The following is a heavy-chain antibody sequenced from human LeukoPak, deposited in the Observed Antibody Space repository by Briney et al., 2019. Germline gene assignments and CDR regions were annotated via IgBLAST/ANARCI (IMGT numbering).Heavy chain of an antibody. D-gene: IGHD2-21*01. J-gene: IGHJ5*02. CDR2: VYYSGRT. V-gene: IGHV4-39*07. Sequence: SETLSLTCTVSGASISSSSYFWGWIRHPPGKGLEYIGSVYYSGRTYYNPSLKSRVTISVDTSKNQFSLKLSSVTAADTAVYYCARVVPHISWGQGTLVTVSS. CDR1: GASISSSSYF. CDR3: ARVVPHIS.